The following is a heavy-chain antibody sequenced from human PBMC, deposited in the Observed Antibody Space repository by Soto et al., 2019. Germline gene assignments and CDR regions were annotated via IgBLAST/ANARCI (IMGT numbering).Heavy chain of an antibody. Sequence: EVQLLESGGGLVQPGGSLRLSCAASGFTFSSYAMSWVRQAPGKGLEWVSAISGSGGSTFYADSVKGRFTISRDNSKNTLYLQMNSLRAEDTAVYYCAKYLYSIYGMDVWGQGTRVTVSS. D-gene: IGHD2-8*01. CDR3: AKYLYSIYGMDV. J-gene: IGHJ6*02. V-gene: IGHV3-23*01. CDR1: GFTFSSYA. CDR2: ISGSGGST.